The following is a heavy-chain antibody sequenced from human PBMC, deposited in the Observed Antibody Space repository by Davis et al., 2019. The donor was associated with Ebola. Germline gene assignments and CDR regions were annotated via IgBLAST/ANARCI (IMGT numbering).Heavy chain of an antibody. CDR2: ISTSGGST. CDR3: ATGRGAGTGAIEY. V-gene: IGHV3-23*01. Sequence: GESLKISCAASGFTFSNYAITWVRQAPGKGLEWVSAISTSGGSTYYADSVKGRFTISRDNSKNTVYVQMNSLRAEDTAVYYCATGRGAGTGAIEYWGQGTLVTVSS. J-gene: IGHJ4*02. CDR1: GFTFSNYA. D-gene: IGHD6-19*01.